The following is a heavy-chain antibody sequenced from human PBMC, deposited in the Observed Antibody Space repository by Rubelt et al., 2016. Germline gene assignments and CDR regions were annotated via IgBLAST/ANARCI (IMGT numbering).Heavy chain of an antibody. V-gene: IGHV3-9*01. CDR1: A. D-gene: IGHD5-18*01. CDR3: AKANVDTANVSRLPDY. Sequence: AMHWVRQAPGKGLEWVSGISWNSGSIGYADSVKGRFTISRDNAKNSLYLQMNSLRAENTALYYFAKANVDTANVSRLPDYWGQGTLVTVSS. CDR2: ISWNSGSI. J-gene: IGHJ4*02.